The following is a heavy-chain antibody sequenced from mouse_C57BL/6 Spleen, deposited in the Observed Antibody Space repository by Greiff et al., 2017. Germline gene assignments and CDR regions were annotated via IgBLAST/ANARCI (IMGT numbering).Heavy chain of an antibody. J-gene: IGHJ2*01. D-gene: IGHD2-12*01. CDR1: GYTFPSYW. CDR3: ARGDYTRYYFDY. V-gene: IGHV1-55*01. Sequence: QVQLQQPGAELVKPGASVKMSCKASGYTFPSYWITWVKQRPGQGLEWIGDIYPGSGSTNYNEKFKSKATLTVETSSSTAYMQLSSLTSEDSAVYYCARGDYTRYYFDYWGQGTTLTVSS. CDR2: IYPGSGST.